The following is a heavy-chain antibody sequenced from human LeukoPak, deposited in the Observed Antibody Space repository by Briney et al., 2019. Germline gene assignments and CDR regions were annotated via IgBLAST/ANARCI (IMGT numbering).Heavy chain of an antibody. CDR2: IIPILGIA. Sequence: SVKVSCKASGGTVNSYSISWVRQAPGQGLERVGRIIPILGIANYAQKFQGRVTITADKSTSTAYMELNSLRSEDTAVYYCARGPLAVPDYWGQGTLVTVSS. D-gene: IGHD6-19*01. CDR1: GGTVNSYS. V-gene: IGHV1-69*02. CDR3: ARGPLAVPDY. J-gene: IGHJ4*02.